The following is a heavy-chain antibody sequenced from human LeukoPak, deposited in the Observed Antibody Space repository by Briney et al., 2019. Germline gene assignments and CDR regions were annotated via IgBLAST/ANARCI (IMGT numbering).Heavy chain of an antibody. J-gene: IGHJ4*02. CDR1: VFTCSNLW. CDR3: ATSTAAAGTD. V-gene: IGHV3-7*03. Sequence: GGSLRLSCAASVFTCSNLWMSWVRQAPGKGLKWVANIKQDGSEKYYVDSVKGRFTISRDNAQNSLYLQMNSLRAEDTAIYYCATSTAAAGTDWGQGTLVTVSS. D-gene: IGHD6-13*01. CDR2: IKQDGSEK.